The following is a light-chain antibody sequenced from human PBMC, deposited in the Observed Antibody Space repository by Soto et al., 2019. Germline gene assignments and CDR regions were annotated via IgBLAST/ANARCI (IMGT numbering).Light chain of an antibody. CDR3: LLSYSGARNV. J-gene: IGLJ1*01. Sequence: QAVVTQEPSLTVSPGGTVTLTCGSSTGVVTSGHYPYWFQQKPGQAPRTLIYDTSNKHSWTPARFSGSLLGGKAALTLSGAQPDEEAEYYSLLSYSGARNVFGTGTIVTVL. V-gene: IGLV7-46*01. CDR2: DTS. CDR1: TGVVTSGHY.